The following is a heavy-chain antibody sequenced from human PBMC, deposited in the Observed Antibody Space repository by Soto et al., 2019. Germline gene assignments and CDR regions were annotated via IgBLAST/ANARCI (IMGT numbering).Heavy chain of an antibody. CDR3: ARAGSYRFDY. D-gene: IGHD3-10*01. J-gene: IGHJ4*02. V-gene: IGHV3-74*01. Sequence: DVQLVESGGALVQPGGSLRLSCITSGFTFSSYWIHWVRQTPGKGRVWVSRINTDGSITNYADSVKGRFTISRDNAESTVYLQMNSLSVDDTAVYYCARAGSYRFDYWGQGTLVTVSS. CDR1: GFTFSSYW. CDR2: INTDGSIT.